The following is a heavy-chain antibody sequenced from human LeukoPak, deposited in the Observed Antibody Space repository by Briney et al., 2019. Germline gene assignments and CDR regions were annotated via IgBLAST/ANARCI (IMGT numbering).Heavy chain of an antibody. CDR2: IYSGGSI. CDR3: ASGSRFDY. D-gene: IGHD5/OR15-5a*01. Sequence: GGSLRLSCAASGFTVSDNYMSWVRQAPGRGLEWVSVIYSGGSIYYTDSVKGRFTISRHNSKNTLYLQMNSLRTEDTAVYYCASGSRFDYWGQGTLVTVSS. J-gene: IGHJ4*02. CDR1: GFTVSDNY. V-gene: IGHV3-53*04.